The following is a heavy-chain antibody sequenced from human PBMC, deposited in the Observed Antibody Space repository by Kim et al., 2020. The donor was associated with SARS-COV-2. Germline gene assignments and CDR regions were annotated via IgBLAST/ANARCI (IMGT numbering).Heavy chain of an antibody. J-gene: IGHJ4*02. Sequence: GGSLRLSCAASGFTFSDYYMSWIRQAPGKGLEWVSYISSSSSYTNYADSVKGRFTISRDNAKNSLYLQMNSLRAEDTAVYYCARGIAAAGEVFDYWGQGTLGTVSS. CDR1: GFTFSDYY. V-gene: IGHV3-11*03. CDR3: ARGIAAAGEVFDY. D-gene: IGHD6-13*01. CDR2: ISSSSSYT.